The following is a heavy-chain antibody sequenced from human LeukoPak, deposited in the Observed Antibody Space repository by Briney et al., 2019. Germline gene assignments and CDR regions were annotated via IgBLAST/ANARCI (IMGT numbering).Heavy chain of an antibody. CDR2: ISYDGSNK. Sequence: TGGSLRLSCAASGFTFSSYAMHWVRQVPGKGLEWVAVISYDGSNKYYADSVKGRFTISRDNSKNTLYLQMNSLRAEDTAVYYCARNYYDSSGYYLTPAEYFQHWGQGTLVTVSS. J-gene: IGHJ1*01. D-gene: IGHD3-22*01. V-gene: IGHV3-30-3*01. CDR1: GFTFSSYA. CDR3: ARNYYDSSGYYLTPAEYFQH.